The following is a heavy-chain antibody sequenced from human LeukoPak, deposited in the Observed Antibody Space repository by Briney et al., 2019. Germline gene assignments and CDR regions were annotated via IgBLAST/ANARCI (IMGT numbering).Heavy chain of an antibody. CDR2: LYYTGNT. V-gene: IGHV4-39*01. Sequence: SETLSLTCTVSGGSISGSSYYWGWIRQPPGKGLEWIGNLYYTGNTHYKSSLKSRLTISVDTSRNQFSLKLSSMTAADTAVYYCARGSGLGLDVWGQGTTVTVSS. CDR1: GGSISGSSYY. CDR3: ARGSGLGLDV. J-gene: IGHJ6*02. D-gene: IGHD6-25*01.